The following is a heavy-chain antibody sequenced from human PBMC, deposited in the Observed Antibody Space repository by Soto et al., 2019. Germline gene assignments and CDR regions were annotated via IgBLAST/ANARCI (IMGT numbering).Heavy chain of an antibody. CDR2: IRSKANSYAT. CDR1: GFTFSGSA. J-gene: IGHJ6*02. D-gene: IGHD3-22*01. Sequence: AGGSLRLSCAASGFTFSGSAMHWVRQASWKGLEWVGRIRSKANSYATAYAASVKGRFTISRDDSKNTAYLQMNSLKTEDTAVYYCTRRSNSSGFNYYYYGMDVWGQGTTDTVSS. V-gene: IGHV3-73*01. CDR3: TRRSNSSGFNYYYYGMDV.